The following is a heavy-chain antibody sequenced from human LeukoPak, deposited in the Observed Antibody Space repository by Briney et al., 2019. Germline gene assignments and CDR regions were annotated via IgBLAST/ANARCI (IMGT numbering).Heavy chain of an antibody. Sequence: GGSLRLSCAASGFTFSSYAMSWVRQAPGKGLEWVSAISDSGGITYYADSVKGRFTLSRDNSKNTLYLQMNSLRIEDTAVYYCGRGSVGFGELNYWGQGTLVTVSS. CDR3: GRGSVGFGELNY. CDR1: GFTFSSYA. J-gene: IGHJ4*02. CDR2: ISDSGGIT. D-gene: IGHD3-10*01. V-gene: IGHV3-23*01.